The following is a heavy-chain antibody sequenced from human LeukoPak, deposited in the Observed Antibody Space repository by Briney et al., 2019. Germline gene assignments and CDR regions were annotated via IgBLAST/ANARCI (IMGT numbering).Heavy chain of an antibody. CDR3: AREDTAMASFDY. Sequence: GGSLRPSCAASGFTFSSYEMNWVRQAPGKGLEWVSYISSSGRTTYYADSVTGRFTISRDNAKNSLYLQMNSLRAEDTAVYYCAREDTAMASFDYWGQGTLVTVSS. J-gene: IGHJ4*02. D-gene: IGHD5-18*01. V-gene: IGHV3-48*03. CDR2: ISSSGRTT. CDR1: GFTFSSYE.